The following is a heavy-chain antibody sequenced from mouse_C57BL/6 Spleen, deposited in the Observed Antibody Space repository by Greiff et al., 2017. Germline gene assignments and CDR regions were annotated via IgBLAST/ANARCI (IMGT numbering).Heavy chain of an antibody. CDR1: CYTFTSYW. Sequence: VQLQQPGAELVKPGASVKMSCKASCYTFTSYWITWVKQRPGQGLEWIGDIYPGSGSTNYNEKFKSKATLTVDTSSSTAYMQLSSLTSEDSAVYYCARSNDRPQVYFDYWGQGTTLTVSS. J-gene: IGHJ2*01. CDR2: IYPGSGST. D-gene: IGHD2-3*01. CDR3: ARSNDRPQVYFDY. V-gene: IGHV1-55*01.